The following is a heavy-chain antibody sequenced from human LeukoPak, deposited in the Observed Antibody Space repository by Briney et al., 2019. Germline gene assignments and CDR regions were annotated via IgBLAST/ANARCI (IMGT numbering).Heavy chain of an antibody. Sequence: GGPLTLSCSPSGFTLSSYGMHWLRQAQGKDLEGLAFIQYEGSNKYYVDPVKSRFTISRDNSTITLYLQMDSLRAEDTAVYYWAKPSRPSSSWPFDYWGQGTLVTVSS. CDR2: IQYEGSNK. V-gene: IGHV3-30*02. CDR1: GFTLSSYG. D-gene: IGHD6-13*01. CDR3: AKPSRPSSSWPFDY. J-gene: IGHJ4*02.